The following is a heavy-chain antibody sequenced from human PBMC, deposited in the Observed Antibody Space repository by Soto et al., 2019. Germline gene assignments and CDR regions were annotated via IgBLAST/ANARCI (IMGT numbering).Heavy chain of an antibody. Sequence: HSQTLSLTCAISGDSVSSNSAAWNWIRQSPSRGLEWLGRTYYRSKWYNDYAVSVKSRITINPDTSKNQFSLQLNSVTPEDTAVYYFARVTYYDILTGPNWFDPWGQGTLVTVSS. J-gene: IGHJ5*02. CDR3: ARVTYYDILTGPNWFDP. CDR2: TYYRSKWYN. V-gene: IGHV6-1*01. D-gene: IGHD3-9*01. CDR1: GDSVSSNSAA.